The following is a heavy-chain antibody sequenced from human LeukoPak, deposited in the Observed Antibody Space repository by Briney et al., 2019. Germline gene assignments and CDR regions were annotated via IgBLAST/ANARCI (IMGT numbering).Heavy chain of an antibody. J-gene: IGHJ4*02. V-gene: IGHV1-2*02. CDR1: GYTFTGYY. CDR3: ARALGGSYFSFDY. Sequence: GASVKVSCKASGYTFTGYYMHWVRQAPGQGLEWMGWINPNSGGTNYAQKFQGRVTMTRDTSISTAYMELSRLRSDDTAVYYCARALGGSYFSFDYWGQGTLVTVSS. CDR2: INPNSGGT. D-gene: IGHD1-26*01.